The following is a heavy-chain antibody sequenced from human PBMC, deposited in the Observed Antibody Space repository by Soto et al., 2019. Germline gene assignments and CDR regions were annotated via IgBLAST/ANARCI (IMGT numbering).Heavy chain of an antibody. CDR1: GFTFSDYY. CDR2: ISSSSDII. V-gene: IGHV3-11*01. D-gene: IGHD3-22*01. Sequence: QVQLVESGGGLVKPGGSLRLSCAASGFTFSDYYMSWIRQAPGKGLEWVSYISSSSDIIYYADSVKGRFTISRDNAQKSLYLQMNSLRAEDTAVYYCARALGYYDRSGYFYYWGQGTLVTVSS. J-gene: IGHJ4*02. CDR3: ARALGYYDRSGYFYY.